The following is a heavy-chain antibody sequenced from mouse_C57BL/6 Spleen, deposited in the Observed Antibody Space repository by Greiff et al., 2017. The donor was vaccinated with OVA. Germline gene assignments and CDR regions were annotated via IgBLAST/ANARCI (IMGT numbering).Heavy chain of an antibody. CDR2: ISSGSSTI. CDR1: GFTFSDYG. Sequence: EVKVVESGGGLVKPGGSLKLSCAASGFTFSDYGMHWVRQAPEKGLEWVAYISSGSSTIYYADTVKGRFTISRDNAKNTLFLQMTSLRSEDTAMYYCARDSNAWFAYWGQGTLVTVSA. CDR3: ARDSNAWFAY. J-gene: IGHJ3*01. D-gene: IGHD2-5*01. V-gene: IGHV5-17*01.